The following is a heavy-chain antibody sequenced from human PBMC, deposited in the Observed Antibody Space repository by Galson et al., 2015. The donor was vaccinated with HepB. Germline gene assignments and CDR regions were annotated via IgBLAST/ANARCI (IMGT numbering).Heavy chain of an antibody. V-gene: IGHV3-23*01. CDR3: ARDVHKYSYGSFDY. Sequence: SLRLSCAASGFTFSDHGMSWVRQAPGKGLEWVSSISYSGGNTYYADSVKGRFTIARDNSKNTLYLRINSLSAEDTAVYFCARDVHKYSYGSFDYWGQGALVTVSS. CDR2: ISYSGGNT. D-gene: IGHD5-18*01. J-gene: IGHJ4*02. CDR1: GFTFSDHG.